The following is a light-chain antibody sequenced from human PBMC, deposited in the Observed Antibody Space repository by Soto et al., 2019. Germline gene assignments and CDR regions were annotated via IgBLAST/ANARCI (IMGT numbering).Light chain of an antibody. CDR2: RIT. J-gene: IGLJ2*01. Sequence: QSVLTQPASLSGSPGQSITISCTGSGSDIGGGYNYVSWYQQHPDKGPTLIIYRITNLPSGVSPRFSGSQSGNTASLTISDLQADDEATYYCSSYTFTPTDMLFGGGTKVTVL. V-gene: IGLV2-14*01. CDR3: SSYTFTPTDML. CDR1: GSDIGGGYNY.